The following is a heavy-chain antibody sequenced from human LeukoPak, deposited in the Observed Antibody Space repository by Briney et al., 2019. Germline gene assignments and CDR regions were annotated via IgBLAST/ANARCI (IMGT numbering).Heavy chain of an antibody. CDR2: ISGSGGST. CDR3: AKERGMLLQRYYFDY. CDR1: GFTFSSYA. V-gene: IGHV3-23*01. J-gene: IGHJ4*02. D-gene: IGHD2-8*01. Sequence: GGSLRLSCAASGFTFSSYAMSWVRQAPGKGLEWVSAISGSGGSTYYADSVKGRFTISRDNSKNTLYLQMNSPRAEDTAVYYCAKERGMLLQRYYFDYWGQGTLVTVSS.